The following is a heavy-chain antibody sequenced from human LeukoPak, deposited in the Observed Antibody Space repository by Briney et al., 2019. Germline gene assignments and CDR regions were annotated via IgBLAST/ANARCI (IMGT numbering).Heavy chain of an antibody. V-gene: IGHV3-30*02. D-gene: IGHD6-19*01. J-gene: IGHJ3*02. CDR1: GFTFSSYG. CDR2: IRYDGSNK. CDR3: AKDSISRGWIDAFDI. Sequence: GGSLRLSCAASGFTFSSYGMHWVRQAPGKGLEWVAFIRYDGSNKYYAGSVKGRFTISRDNSKNTLYLQMNSLRAEDTAVYYCAKDSISRGWIDAFDIWGQGTMVTVSS.